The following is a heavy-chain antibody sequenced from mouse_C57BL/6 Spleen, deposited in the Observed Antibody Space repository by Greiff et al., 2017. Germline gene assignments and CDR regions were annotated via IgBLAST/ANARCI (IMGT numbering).Heavy chain of an antibody. CDR2: INPNNGGT. CDR3: ARRGGGRWGRHYGSSYEYFDV. CDR1: GYTFTDYN. V-gene: IGHV1-18*01. J-gene: IGHJ1*03. D-gene: IGHD1-1*01. Sequence: EVQLQQSGPELVKPGASVKIPCKASGYTFTDYNMDWVKQSHGKSLEWIGDINPNNGGTIYNQKFKGKATLTVDKSSSTAYMELRSLTSEDTAVYYCARRGGGRWGRHYGSSYEYFDVWGTGTTVTVSS.